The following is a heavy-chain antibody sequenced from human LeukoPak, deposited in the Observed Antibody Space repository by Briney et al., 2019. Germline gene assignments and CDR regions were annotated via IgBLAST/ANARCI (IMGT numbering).Heavy chain of an antibody. CDR3: AREKEQQLVPHESHTYFDY. V-gene: IGHV3-21*01. J-gene: IGHJ4*02. CDR2: ISSSSSYI. Sequence: PGGSLRLSCAASGFTFSSYSMNWVRQAPGKGLEWVSSISSSSSYIYYADSVKGRFTISRDNAKNSLYLQMNSLRAEDTAVYYCAREKEQQLVPHESHTYFDYWGQGTLVTVSS. CDR1: GFTFSSYS. D-gene: IGHD6-13*01.